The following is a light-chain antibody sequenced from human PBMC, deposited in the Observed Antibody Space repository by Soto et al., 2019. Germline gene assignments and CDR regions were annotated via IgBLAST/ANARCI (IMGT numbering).Light chain of an antibody. J-gene: IGKJ1*01. CDR1: QSISKY. Sequence: DIEMTQSPSSLSASVGDRVTLTLRATQSISKYLNWYQQKPGKAPNLLIYSTSSLQSGVPSRFSGSGSGTDFTLTISSLQPEDFATYYCQQAYDIPRTFGQGTKVDIK. CDR2: STS. V-gene: IGKV1-39*01. CDR3: QQAYDIPRT.